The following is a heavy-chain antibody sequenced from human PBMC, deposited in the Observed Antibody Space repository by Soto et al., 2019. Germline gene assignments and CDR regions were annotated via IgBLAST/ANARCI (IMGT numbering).Heavy chain of an antibody. CDR3: ARVPGAYYDFWSGYLGLVFAP. CDR2: ISAYNGNT. CDR1: GYTFTSYG. D-gene: IGHD3-3*01. V-gene: IGHV1-18*01. J-gene: IGHJ5*02. Sequence: ASVKVSCKASGYTFTSYGISWVRQAPGQGLEWMGWISAYNGNTNYAQKLQGRVTMTTDTSTSTAYMELRSLRSDDTAVYYCARVPGAYYDFWSGYLGLVFAPCGQGTLLTVSS.